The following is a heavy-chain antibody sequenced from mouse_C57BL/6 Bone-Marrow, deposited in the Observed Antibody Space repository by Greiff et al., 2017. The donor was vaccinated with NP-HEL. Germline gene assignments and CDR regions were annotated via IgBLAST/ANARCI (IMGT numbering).Heavy chain of an antibody. CDR2: ISSGSSTI. CDR1: GFTFSDYG. D-gene: IGHD4-1*01. V-gene: IGHV5-17*01. J-gene: IGHJ4*01. Sequence: EVKVVESGGGLVKPGGSLKLSCAASGFTFSDYGMHWVRQAPEKGLEWVAYISSGSSTIYYADTVKGRFTISRDNAKNTLFLQMTSLRSEDTAMYYCARGGFTTGYAMDYWGQGTSVTVSS. CDR3: ARGGFTTGYAMDY.